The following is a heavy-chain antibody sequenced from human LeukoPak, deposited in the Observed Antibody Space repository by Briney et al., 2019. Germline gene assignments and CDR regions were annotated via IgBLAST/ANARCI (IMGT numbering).Heavy chain of an antibody. CDR3: ASQLLWFGELSGFDY. D-gene: IGHD3-10*01. J-gene: IGHJ4*02. CDR1: GFTFSDYY. V-gene: IGHV3-11*04. Sequence: PGGSLRLSCAASGFTFSDYYMSWIRQAPGKGLEWVSYISSSGSTIYYADSVKGRFTISRDNAKNSLYLQMNSLRAEDTAVYYCASQLLWFGELSGFDYWGQGTLVTVSS. CDR2: ISSSGSTI.